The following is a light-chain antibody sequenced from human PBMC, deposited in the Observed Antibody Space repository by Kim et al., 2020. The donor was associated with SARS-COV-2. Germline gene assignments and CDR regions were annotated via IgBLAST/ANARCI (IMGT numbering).Light chain of an antibody. CDR3: QAWDSSTVV. CDR1: KLGDKY. Sequence: VSPGQAASFTCSGDKLGDKYACWYQQKPGQSPVLVIYQDSKRPSGIPERFSGSNSGNTATLTISGTQAMDEADYYCQAWDSSTVVFGGGTQLTVL. V-gene: IGLV3-1*01. CDR2: QDS. J-gene: IGLJ2*01.